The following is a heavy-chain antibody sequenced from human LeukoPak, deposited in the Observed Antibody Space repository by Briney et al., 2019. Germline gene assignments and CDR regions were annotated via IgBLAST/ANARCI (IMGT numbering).Heavy chain of an antibody. Sequence: PGGSLRLSCAASGFTFDDYAMHWVRHAPGKGLEWVSGISWNSGSIGYADSVKGRFTISRDNAKNSLYLQMNSLRAEDTALYYCAKGSWFDPWGQGTLVTVSS. J-gene: IGHJ5*02. CDR2: ISWNSGSI. CDR3: AKGSWFDP. CDR1: GFTFDDYA. V-gene: IGHV3-9*01.